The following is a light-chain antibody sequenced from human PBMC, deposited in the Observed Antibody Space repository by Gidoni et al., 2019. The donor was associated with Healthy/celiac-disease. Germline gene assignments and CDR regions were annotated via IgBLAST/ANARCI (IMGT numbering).Light chain of an antibody. CDR3: QQYNSYPFT. CDR1: QSISSW. V-gene: IGKV1-5*03. Sequence: DIQMTQSPSTLSASVGDRVTITCRASQSISSWLAWYQQKPGKAPKILIYKGSSLESGVPSRFSGSGSETEFTLTISSLQPDDFATYYCQQYNSYPFTFGPGTKVEIK. J-gene: IGKJ3*01. CDR2: KGS.